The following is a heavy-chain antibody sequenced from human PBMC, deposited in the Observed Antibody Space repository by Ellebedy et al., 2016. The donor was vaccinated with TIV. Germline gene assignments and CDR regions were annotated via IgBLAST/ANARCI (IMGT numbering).Heavy chain of an antibody. D-gene: IGHD2-2*01. CDR2: ISGSGGST. V-gene: IGHV3-23*01. CDR3: AKEVGVVPAALRVNWFDP. J-gene: IGHJ5*02. Sequence: GESLKISXAASGFTFSSYAMSWVRQAPGKGLEWVSAISGSGGSTYYADSVKGRFTISRDNSKNTLYLQMNSLRAEDTAVYYCAKEVGVVPAALRVNWFDPWGQGTLVTVSS. CDR1: GFTFSSYA.